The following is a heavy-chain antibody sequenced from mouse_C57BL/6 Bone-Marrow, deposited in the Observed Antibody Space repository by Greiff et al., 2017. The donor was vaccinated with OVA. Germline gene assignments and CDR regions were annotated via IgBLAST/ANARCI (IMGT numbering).Heavy chain of an antibody. D-gene: IGHD2-3*01. CDR2: ISSGGSYT. CDR1: GFTFSSYG. V-gene: IGHV5-6*02. J-gene: IGHJ2*01. CDR3: ARDGYSSDY. Sequence: DVMLVESGGDLVKPGGSLKLSCAASGFTFSSYGMSWVRQTPDKRLEWVATISSGGSYTYYPDSVKGRFTISRDNAKNTLYLQMSSLKSEDTAMYYCARDGYSSDYWGQGTTLTVSS.